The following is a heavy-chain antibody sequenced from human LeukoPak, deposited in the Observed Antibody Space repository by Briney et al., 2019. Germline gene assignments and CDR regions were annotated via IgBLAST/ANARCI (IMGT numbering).Heavy chain of an antibody. D-gene: IGHD6-19*01. Sequence: SETLSLTCAVSGGFISSSNWWSWVRQPPGKGLEWIGEIYHSGSTNYNPSLKSRVTISVDKSKNQFSLKLTSVTAADTAAYYCARQGDSGWYYFDYWGQGTLVTVSS. CDR2: IYHSGST. CDR1: GGFISSSNW. CDR3: ARQGDSGWYYFDY. V-gene: IGHV4-4*02. J-gene: IGHJ4*02.